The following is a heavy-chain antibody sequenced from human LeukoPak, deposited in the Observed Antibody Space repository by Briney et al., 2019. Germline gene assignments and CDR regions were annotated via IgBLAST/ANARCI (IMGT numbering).Heavy chain of an antibody. CDR2: ISAYNGNT. D-gene: IGHD3-22*01. CDR1: GYTFTSYG. J-gene: IGHJ4*02. CDR3: ARKEGDYYDSSGYLRY. V-gene: IGHV1-18*01. Sequence: ASVKVSRKASGYTFTSYGISWVGQAPGQGLEWMGWISAYNGNTNYAQKLQGRVTMTTDTSTSTAYMDLRSLRSDDTAVYYCARKEGDYYDSSGYLRYWGQGTLVTVSS.